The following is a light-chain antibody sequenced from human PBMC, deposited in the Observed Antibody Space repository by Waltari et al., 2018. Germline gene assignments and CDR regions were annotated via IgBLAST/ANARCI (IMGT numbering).Light chain of an antibody. Sequence: QSALTQPASVSGSPGQSITISCTGTCRDLGGFNYVSWFQQLPGKAPKLMIYDVTPRPSGVSNRFSGSKSGNTASLTISGLQAEDEADYYCNSYTISSTFVVFGGGTKLTVL. CDR3: NSYTISSTFVV. V-gene: IGLV2-14*01. CDR1: CRDLGGFNY. J-gene: IGLJ3*02. CDR2: DVT.